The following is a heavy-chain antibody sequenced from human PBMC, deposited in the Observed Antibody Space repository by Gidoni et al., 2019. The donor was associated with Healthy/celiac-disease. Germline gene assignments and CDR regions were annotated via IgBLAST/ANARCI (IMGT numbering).Heavy chain of an antibody. V-gene: IGHV2-26*01. J-gene: IGHJ4*02. CDR2: IFSNDEK. D-gene: IGHD3-10*01. CDR3: ARIQVPVLSPDYYGSGSYYTFDY. CDR1: GFSLSNARMG. Sequence: QVTLKESGPVLVKPTETLTLTCTVSGFSLSNARMGVSWIRQPPGKALEWLAHIFSNDEKSYSTSLKSRLTISKDTSKSQVVLTMTNMDPVDTATYYCARIQVPVLSPDYYGSGSYYTFDYWGQGTLVTVSS.